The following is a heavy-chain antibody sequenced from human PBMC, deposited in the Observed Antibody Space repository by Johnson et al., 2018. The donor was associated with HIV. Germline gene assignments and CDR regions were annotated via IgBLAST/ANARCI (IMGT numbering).Heavy chain of an antibody. J-gene: IGHJ3*02. V-gene: IGHV3-30*04. Sequence: QVQLVESGGGVVQPGRSLRLSCAASGFTFSSYAMHWVRQAPGKGLEWVAVISYDGSIKYYADSVKGRFTISRDNSTNTLYLQMNSKRAEDTAVYYCARDRCSSNSCIDAFDIWGQGTMVTVSS. CDR3: ARDRCSSNSCIDAFDI. CDR2: ISYDGSIK. D-gene: IGHD2-2*01. CDR1: GFTFSSYA.